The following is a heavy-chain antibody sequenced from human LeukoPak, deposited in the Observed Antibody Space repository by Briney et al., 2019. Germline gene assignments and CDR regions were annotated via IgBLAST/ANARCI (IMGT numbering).Heavy chain of an antibody. V-gene: IGHV3-43D*04. Sequence: PGGSLRLSCAASGFTFDDYDMHWVRQAPGKGLEWVSLISWDGGSTYYADAVEGRFTISRDNNKNSLYLQMNSLRAEDTALYYCARETSRRNYGILTRVFYYYYYMDVWGKGTTVTVSS. CDR3: ARETSRRNYGILTRVFYYYYYMDV. J-gene: IGHJ6*03. CDR1: GFTFDDYD. D-gene: IGHD3-9*01. CDR2: ISWDGGST.